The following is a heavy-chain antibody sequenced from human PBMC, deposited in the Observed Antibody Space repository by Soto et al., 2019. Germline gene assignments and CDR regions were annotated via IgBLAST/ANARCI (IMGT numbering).Heavy chain of an antibody. V-gene: IGHV4-59*01. CDR2: IYYSGST. CDR3: ARVGHSCYDQYYYYMDV. J-gene: IGHJ6*03. CDR1: GGSISSYY. D-gene: IGHD5-12*01. Sequence: QVQLQESGPGLVKPSETLSLTCTVSGGSISSYYWSWIRQPPGKGLEWLGYIYYSGSTNYNPSLKSRLTISVDTSKNQFSLKLSSVTAADTAVYYCARVGHSCYDQYYYYMDVWGKGTTVTVSS.